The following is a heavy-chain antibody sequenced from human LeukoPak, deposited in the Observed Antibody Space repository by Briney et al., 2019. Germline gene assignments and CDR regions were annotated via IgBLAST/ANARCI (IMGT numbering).Heavy chain of an antibody. V-gene: IGHV1-2*02. J-gene: IGHJ4*02. D-gene: IGHD5-18*01. Sequence: ASVKVSCKASGYIFSDYYMHGVGQAPGQGLDWMGWINPNSGGTYFPRKFQGRVTLTSDTSISTAYMEMSRLRSDDTAVYYCVPGFLGTAILTTVRDYWGQGTLVTVSP. CDR2: INPNSGGT. CDR1: GYIFSDYY. CDR3: VPGFLGTAILTTVRDY.